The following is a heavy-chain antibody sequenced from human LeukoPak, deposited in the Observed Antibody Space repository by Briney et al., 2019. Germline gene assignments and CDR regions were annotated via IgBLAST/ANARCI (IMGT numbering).Heavy chain of an antibody. V-gene: IGHV4-34*01. J-gene: IGHJ5*02. CDR2: INHSGSA. CDR3: ARLTYSNNWYFRRGLDNWFDP. CDR1: GGSFSGYY. Sequence: SETLSLTCAVYGGSFSGYYWTWIRQPPGKGLEWIGEINHSGSANYNPSLKSRVTISVDASKSQFSLRLSSVTAADTAVYYCARLTYSNNWYFRRGLDNWFDPWGQGTLVTVSS. D-gene: IGHD6-13*01.